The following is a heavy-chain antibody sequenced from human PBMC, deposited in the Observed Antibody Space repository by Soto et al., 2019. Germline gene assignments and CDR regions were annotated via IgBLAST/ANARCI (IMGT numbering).Heavy chain of an antibody. D-gene: IGHD1-26*01. V-gene: IGHV3-21*01. J-gene: IGHJ5*02. Sequence: GGSLRLSCAASGFAFSSFNMNWVRQAPGKGLEWVSSIFTRSSQIYYADSVKGRFTISRDDAKNSLFLQMNSLSVEDTAVYYCARDLLAGQQLVIPWFHPWGQGTLVTVSS. CDR1: GFAFSSFN. CDR2: IFTRSSQI. CDR3: ARDLLAGQQLVIPWFHP.